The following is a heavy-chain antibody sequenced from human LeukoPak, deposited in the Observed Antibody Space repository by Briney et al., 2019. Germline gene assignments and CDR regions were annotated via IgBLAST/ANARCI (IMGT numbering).Heavy chain of an antibody. J-gene: IGHJ3*02. CDR1: GFTFSSYG. V-gene: IGHV3-30*18. CDR2: ISYDGSNK. CDR3: AKAAYDILTGYHDAFDI. D-gene: IGHD3-9*01. Sequence: GGSLRLSCAASGFTFSSYGMHQVRQAPGKGLKCVAVISYDGSNKYYADSVKGRFTISRDNSKNTLYLQMNSLRAEDTAVYYCAKAAYDILTGYHDAFDIWGQGTMVTVSS.